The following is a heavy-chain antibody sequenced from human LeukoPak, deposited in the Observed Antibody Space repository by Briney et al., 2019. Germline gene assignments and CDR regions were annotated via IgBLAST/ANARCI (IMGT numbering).Heavy chain of an antibody. D-gene: IGHD1-26*01. CDR3: ARVRYGGSYWVYYFDY. Sequence: GTSVKVSCKASGYTFTSYGISWVRQAPGQGLEWMGWISAYNGNTNYAQELQGRVTMTTDTSTSTAYMELRSLRSDDTAVYYCARVRYGGSYWVYYFDYWGQGTLVTVSS. V-gene: IGHV1-18*01. CDR2: ISAYNGNT. CDR1: GYTFTSYG. J-gene: IGHJ4*02.